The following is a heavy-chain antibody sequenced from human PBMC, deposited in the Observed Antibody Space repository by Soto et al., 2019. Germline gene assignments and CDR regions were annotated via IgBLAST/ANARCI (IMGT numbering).Heavy chain of an antibody. J-gene: IGHJ5*01. D-gene: IGHD3-16*02. CDR2: IIPIFGTA. Sequence: SVNLSSKASGGSYRSHPISGVRHAPGQGLVWMGGIIPIFGTANYAQKFQGRVTITADESTSTAYMELSSLRSEDTAVYYCARDNLNYVWGSYRPGWFDSWGQGTLVTVSS. CDR3: ARDNLNYVWGSYRPGWFDS. V-gene: IGHV1-69*13. CDR1: GGSYRSHP.